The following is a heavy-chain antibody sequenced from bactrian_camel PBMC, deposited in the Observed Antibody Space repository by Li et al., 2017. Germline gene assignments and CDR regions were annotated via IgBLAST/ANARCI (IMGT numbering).Heavy chain of an antibody. CDR1: GIAGTLSS. D-gene: IGHD1*01. Sequence: VQLVESGGGSVQAGGSLRLSCSASGIAGTLSSLGWFRQAPGKGREGVVSIYTGTDRTYYADSVKGRFAIWQDNAKNSVYLQINYLRPEDTAMYYCAADLHLMRPLDPSEYQYWGQGTQVTVS. J-gene: IGHJ4*01. CDR2: IYTGTDRT. CDR3: AADLHLMRPLDPSEYQY. V-gene: IGHV3S40*01.